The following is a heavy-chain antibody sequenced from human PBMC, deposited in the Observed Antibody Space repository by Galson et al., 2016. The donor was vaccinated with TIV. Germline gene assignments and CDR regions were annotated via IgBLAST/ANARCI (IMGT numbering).Heavy chain of an antibody. CDR1: GFTFSSYE. CDR3: ARVATFVDAFDL. Sequence: SLRLSCASSGFTFSSYEVNWVRQAPGKGLEWISYISPSGTIYYADSVKGRFTISRDNAKNSLFLQMNSLRAEDTAVYFCARVATFVDAFDLRGQGTVVTVS. J-gene: IGHJ3*01. V-gene: IGHV3-48*03. D-gene: IGHD5-12*01. CDR2: ISPSGTI.